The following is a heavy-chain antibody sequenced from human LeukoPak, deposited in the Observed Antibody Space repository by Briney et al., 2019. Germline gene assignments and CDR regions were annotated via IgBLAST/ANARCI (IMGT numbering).Heavy chain of an antibody. Sequence: GGGLRVSCAASGFTFDDYGMRWGRQAPGKGLGCVSGINWNGGSTGYADSVKVRFTISRDNAKNSLYLQMNSLRAEDTALYYCARRWELPRPAQYYFDYWGQGTLVTVSS. J-gene: IGHJ4*02. CDR2: INWNGGST. V-gene: IGHV3-20*04. CDR3: ARRWELPRPAQYYFDY. D-gene: IGHD1-26*01. CDR1: GFTFDDYG.